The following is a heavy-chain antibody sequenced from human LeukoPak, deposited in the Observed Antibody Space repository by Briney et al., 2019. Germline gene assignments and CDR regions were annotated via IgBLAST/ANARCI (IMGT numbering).Heavy chain of an antibody. Sequence: NPSETLSLTCTVSGGSVSSSSYYWGWIRQPPGKGLEWIGSFYYSGSTYYNPSLKSRVTISVDTSKNQFSLKLNSVTASDTAVYYCARERNYSSSIGPWGQGTLVTVSS. D-gene: IGHD6-13*01. CDR3: ARERNYSSSIGP. CDR1: GGSVSSSSYY. V-gene: IGHV4-39*02. CDR2: FYYSGST. J-gene: IGHJ5*02.